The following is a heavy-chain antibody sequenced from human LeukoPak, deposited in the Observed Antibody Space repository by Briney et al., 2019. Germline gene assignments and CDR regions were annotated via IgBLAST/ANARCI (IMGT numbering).Heavy chain of an antibody. CDR3: AKDYYDSSGYYWGAFDI. D-gene: IGHD3-22*01. CDR1: GFTFSSYE. J-gene: IGHJ3*02. V-gene: IGHV3-30*02. CDR2: IRYDGSNK. Sequence: GGSLRLSCAASGFTFSSYEMNWVRQAPGKGLEWVAFIRYDGSNKYYADSVKGRFTISRDNSKNTLYLQMNSLRAEDTAVYYCAKDYYDSSGYYWGAFDIWGQGTMVTVSS.